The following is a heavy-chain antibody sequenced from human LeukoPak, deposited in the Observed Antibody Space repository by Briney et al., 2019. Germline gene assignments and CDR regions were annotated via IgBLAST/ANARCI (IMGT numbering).Heavy chain of an antibody. CDR1: GGTFSSYA. J-gene: IGHJ6*03. V-gene: IGHV1-69*05. CDR3: ARGATVTTSGYYYYYYMDV. Sequence: SVKVSCKASGGTFSSYAISWVRQAPGQGLEWMGGIIPIFGTANYVQKFQGRVTITTDESTSTAYMELSSLRSEDTAVYYCARGATVTTSGYYYYYYMDVWGKGTTVTVSS. D-gene: IGHD4-11*01. CDR2: IIPIFGTA.